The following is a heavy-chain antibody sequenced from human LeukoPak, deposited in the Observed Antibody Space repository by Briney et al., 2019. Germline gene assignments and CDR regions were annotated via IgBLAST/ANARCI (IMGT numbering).Heavy chain of an antibody. CDR1: GFTFSSYT. D-gene: IGHD2-21*02. J-gene: IGHJ4*01. CDR2: IAGSSGYI. Sequence: GGSLRLSCAASGFTFSSYTMNWARQAPGKRLEWVSSIAGSSGYISYADSVKGRFTISRDNAKKSLYLQMTSLTAEDTAVYYCARDRGTYCRGDCYLGFEYWGLGTLVTVSS. CDR3: ARDRGTYCRGDCYLGFEY. V-gene: IGHV3-21*01.